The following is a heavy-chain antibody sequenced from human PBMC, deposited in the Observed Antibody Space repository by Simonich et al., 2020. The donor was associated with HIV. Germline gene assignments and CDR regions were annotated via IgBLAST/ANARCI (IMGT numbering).Heavy chain of an antibody. V-gene: IGHV4-39*01. D-gene: IGHD2-2*01. CDR1: GGSISSSSYY. CDR2: IEYNGDT. J-gene: IGHJ6*03. CDR3: AAMPYYYYYMDV. Sequence: QLQLQESGPGLVKPSETLSLTCTVSGGSISSSSYYGGWIRQPPGKGLEWIGSIEYNGDTYYNPPLKRRVTLSVDTSKNQFSLKLSSVTAADTAVYYCAAMPYYYYYMDVWGKGTTVTVSS.